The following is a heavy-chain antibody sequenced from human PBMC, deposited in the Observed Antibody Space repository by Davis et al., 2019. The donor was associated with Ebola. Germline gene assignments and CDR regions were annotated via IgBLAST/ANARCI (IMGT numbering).Heavy chain of an antibody. Sequence: GESLKISCAASGFTFSSYSMNWVRQAPGKGLEWVSSISSSSSYIYYADSVKGRFTISRDNAKNSLYLQMNSLRAEDTAVYYCARGVVPAYEYYYYYYMDVWGKGTTVTVSS. CDR1: GFTFSSYS. J-gene: IGHJ6*03. CDR3: ARGVVPAYEYYYYYYMDV. V-gene: IGHV3-21*01. D-gene: IGHD2-2*01. CDR2: ISSSSSYI.